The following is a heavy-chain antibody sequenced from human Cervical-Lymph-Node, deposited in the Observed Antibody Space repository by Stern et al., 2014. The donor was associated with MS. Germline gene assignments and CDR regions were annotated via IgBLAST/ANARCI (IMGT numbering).Heavy chain of an antibody. V-gene: IGHV4-31*03. Sequence: VQLVESGPGLVKPSQTLSLSCTVSGAPVNSGGYYWTWIRQVPGKGLEWIGYIHHRGATFYNPPLKSRVTISVETSENQVSLMLSSVTAADTAVYYCAAIGPLMEGAAFDIWGQGTLVTVSS. CDR2: IHHRGAT. J-gene: IGHJ3*02. CDR3: AAIGPLMEGAAFDI. D-gene: IGHD3-16*01. CDR1: GAPVNSGGYY.